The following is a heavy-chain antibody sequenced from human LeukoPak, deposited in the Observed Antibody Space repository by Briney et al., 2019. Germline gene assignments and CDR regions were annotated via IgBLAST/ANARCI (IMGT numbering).Heavy chain of an antibody. Sequence: PSETLSLTCTVSGGSISNYYWSWIRQPAGKGLEWIGRIYTSGSTNYNPSLKSRVTISVDKSKNQFSLKLSSVTAADTAVYHCARGGSGSYASFDCRGQGTLVTVSS. CDR3: ARGGSGSYASFDC. J-gene: IGHJ4*02. D-gene: IGHD1-26*01. CDR2: IYTSGST. V-gene: IGHV4-4*07. CDR1: GGSISNYY.